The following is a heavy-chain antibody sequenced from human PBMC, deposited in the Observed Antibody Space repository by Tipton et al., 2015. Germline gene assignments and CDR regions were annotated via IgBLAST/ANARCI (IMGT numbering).Heavy chain of an antibody. D-gene: IGHD6-19*01. Sequence: TLSLTCTVSGGSISSYYWSWIRQPPGKGLEWIGYIYYSGSTNYNPSLKSRVTISVDTSKNQFSLKLSSVTAADTAVYYCARVGGFSSGWYYFDYWGQGTLVTVSS. V-gene: IGHV4-59*01. CDR2: IYYSGST. J-gene: IGHJ4*02. CDR3: ARVGGFSSGWYYFDY. CDR1: GGSISSYY.